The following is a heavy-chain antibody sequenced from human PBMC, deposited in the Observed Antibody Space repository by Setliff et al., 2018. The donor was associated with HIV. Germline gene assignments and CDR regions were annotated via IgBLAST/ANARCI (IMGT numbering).Heavy chain of an antibody. V-gene: IGHV4-61*02. Sequence: LSLTCTVSGGSISSGGYYWSWIRQPAGKGLEWIGRISTSGSTNYNPSLMSRVTISVDTSKNQFSLRVRSVTAADTAVYYCARLGMTTVGIGDVFDIWGQGAMVTVSS. J-gene: IGHJ3*02. CDR3: ARLGMTTVGIGDVFDI. CDR2: ISTSGST. D-gene: IGHD4-17*01. CDR1: GGSISSGGYY.